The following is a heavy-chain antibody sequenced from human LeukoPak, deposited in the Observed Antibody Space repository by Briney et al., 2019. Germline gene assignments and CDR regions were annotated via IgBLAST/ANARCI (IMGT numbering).Heavy chain of an antibody. D-gene: IGHD6-13*01. CDR3: ARERGYSSSWTFDY. J-gene: IGHJ4*02. CDR2: IYTSGST. Sequence: SETLSLTCTVSGGSISSYYWSWIRQPAGKGLEWIGRIYTSGSTNYDPSLKSRVTMSVDTSKNQFSLKLSSVTAADTAVYYCARERGYSSSWTFDYWGQGTLVTVSS. CDR1: GGSISSYY. V-gene: IGHV4-4*07.